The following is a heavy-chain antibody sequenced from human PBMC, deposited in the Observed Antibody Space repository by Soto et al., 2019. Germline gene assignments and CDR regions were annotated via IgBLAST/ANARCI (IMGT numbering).Heavy chain of an antibody. CDR1: GFSLTTSGVG. V-gene: IGHV2-5*02. Sequence: QITLNESGPTVVRPTKTLTLTCRFSGFSLTTSGVGVGWIRQSPGKAPEWLALSYWDDDKRYSASLKSRLTITKDTSKNHVVLTVSDLDPTATATYYCAHRVLRTVFGLVTTTAIYFDFWGQGTPVAVSS. CDR3: AHRVLRTVFGLVTTTAIYFDF. CDR2: SYWDDDK. D-gene: IGHD3-3*01. J-gene: IGHJ4*02.